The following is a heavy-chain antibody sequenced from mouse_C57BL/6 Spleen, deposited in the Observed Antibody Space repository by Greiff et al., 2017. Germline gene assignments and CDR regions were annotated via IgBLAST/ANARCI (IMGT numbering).Heavy chain of an antibody. CDR1: GYTFTSYW. V-gene: IGHV1-53*01. CDR2: INPSNGGT. D-gene: IGHD2-1*01. CDR3: ARGGIYYGPYWYFDV. Sequence: QVQLKQPGTELVKPGASVKLSCKASGYTFTSYWMHWVKQRPGQGLEWIGNINPSNGGTNYNEKFKSKATLTVDKSSSTAYMQLSSLTSEDSAVYYGARGGIYYGPYWYFDVWGTGTTVTVSS. J-gene: IGHJ1*03.